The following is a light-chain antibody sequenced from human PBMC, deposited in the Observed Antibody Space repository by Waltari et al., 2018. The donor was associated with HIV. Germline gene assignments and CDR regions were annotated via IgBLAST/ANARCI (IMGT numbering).Light chain of an antibody. Sequence: MTQSPFFVSASVGDRVTITCRASQAISSWLTWYQQRPGAAPKLLIYASSTLQSGVPTRFSGGRSGANFTLTISSLQPEDFATYFCQQADGLPWTFGQGTKVEMK. CDR1: QAISSW. J-gene: IGKJ1*01. V-gene: IGKV1-12*01. CDR3: QQADGLPWT. CDR2: ASS.